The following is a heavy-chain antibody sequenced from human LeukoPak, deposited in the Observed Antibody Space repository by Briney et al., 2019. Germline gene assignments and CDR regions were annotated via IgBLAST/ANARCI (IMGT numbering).Heavy chain of an antibody. CDR2: IYYSGST. Sequence: PSETLSLTCTVSGGSIRHYYWSWLRQPPGKGLEGIGYIYYSGSTNYNPSLKSRVPISVDTSKNQFSLKRSSVTAADTAVYYCARKGGTFDYWGQGTLVTVSS. CDR3: ARKGGTFDY. V-gene: IGHV4-59*08. CDR1: GGSIRHYY. D-gene: IGHD2-15*01. J-gene: IGHJ4*02.